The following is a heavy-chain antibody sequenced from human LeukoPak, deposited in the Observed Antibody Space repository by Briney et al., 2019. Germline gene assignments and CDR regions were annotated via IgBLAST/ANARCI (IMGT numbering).Heavy chain of an antibody. D-gene: IGHD6-19*01. Sequence: SQTLSLTCAISGDSVSSNSASWNWIRQSPSRGLEWLGRTYYRSKWRNDYAVSVKSRITISPDTSKNQFSLQLNSVTPEDTAVYYCARGQWLAHDAFDIWGQGTMVTVSS. CDR3: ARGQWLAHDAFDI. CDR2: TYYRSKWRN. J-gene: IGHJ3*02. CDR1: GDSVSSNSAS. V-gene: IGHV6-1*01.